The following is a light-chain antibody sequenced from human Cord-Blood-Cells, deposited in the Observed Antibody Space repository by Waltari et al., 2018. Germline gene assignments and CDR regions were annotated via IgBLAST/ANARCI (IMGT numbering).Light chain of an antibody. V-gene: IGLV2-14*03. CDR1: SSDVEASTS. Sequence: QSALPQPASVSGSPGQSITLTCTATSSDVEASTSASWYQQHPGKAPKLMIYDVSNRPSGVSNRFSGSKSGNTASLTISGLQAEDEADYYCSSYTSSSTLVFGGGTKLTVL. CDR2: DVS. CDR3: SSYTSSSTLV. J-gene: IGLJ3*02.